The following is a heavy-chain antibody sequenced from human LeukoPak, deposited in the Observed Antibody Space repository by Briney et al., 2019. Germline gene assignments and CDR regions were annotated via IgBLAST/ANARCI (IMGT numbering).Heavy chain of an antibody. J-gene: IGHJ5*02. CDR1: GGTFSSYA. Sequence: SVKVSCKASGGTFSSYAISWVRQAPGQGLEWMGGIIPIFGTANYAQKFQGRVTNTADESTSTAYMELSSLRSEDTAVYYCARGPLFDWSKRGFDNWFDPWGQGTLVTVSS. V-gene: IGHV1-69*13. CDR3: ARGPLFDWSKRGFDNWFDP. CDR2: IIPIFGTA. D-gene: IGHD3-9*01.